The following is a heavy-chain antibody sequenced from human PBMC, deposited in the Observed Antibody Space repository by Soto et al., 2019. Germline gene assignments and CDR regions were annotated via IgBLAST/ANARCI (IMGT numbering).Heavy chain of an antibody. CDR3: ARAGISYSSSWYLDY. D-gene: IGHD6-13*01. CDR2: IYYSGST. V-gene: IGHV4-31*03. J-gene: IGHJ4*02. CDR1: GGSISSCGYY. Sequence: SETLSLTCTVSGGSISSCGYYWSWIRQHPGKGLEWIGYIYYSGSTYYNPSLKSRVTISVDTSKNQFSLKLSSVTAADTAVYYCARAGISYSSSWYLDYWGQGTLVTVSS.